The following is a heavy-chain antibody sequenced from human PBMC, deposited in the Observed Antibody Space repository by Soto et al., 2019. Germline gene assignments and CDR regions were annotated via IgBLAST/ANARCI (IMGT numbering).Heavy chain of an antibody. J-gene: IGHJ6*02. V-gene: IGHV3-21*01. CDR2: ISSSSSYI. Sequence: EVQLVESGGGLVKPGGSLRISCAASGFTFSSYSMNWVRQAPGKGLEWVSSISSSSSYIYYADSVKGRFTISRDNAKNSLYLQMNSLIAVDTAVYYCASRSSVIAAAGPLGMDVWGQGTTVTVSS. CDR3: ASRSSVIAAAGPLGMDV. D-gene: IGHD6-13*01. CDR1: GFTFSSYS.